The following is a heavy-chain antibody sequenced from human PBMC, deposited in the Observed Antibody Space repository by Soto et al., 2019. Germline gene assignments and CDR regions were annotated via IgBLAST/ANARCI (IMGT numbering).Heavy chain of an antibody. CDR3: AARIAKRVY. Sequence: QVQLQQWGAGLLKPSETLSLTCAVYGGSFSGYYWSWIRQPPGKGLEWIGDINHSGSTNYNPSLKCRVHLSVDTSKNQFSLKLSSVADADTAVYYCAARIAKRVYWGQGTLVTVSS. V-gene: IGHV4-34*01. CDR2: INHSGST. D-gene: IGHD6-13*01. CDR1: GGSFSGYY. J-gene: IGHJ4*02.